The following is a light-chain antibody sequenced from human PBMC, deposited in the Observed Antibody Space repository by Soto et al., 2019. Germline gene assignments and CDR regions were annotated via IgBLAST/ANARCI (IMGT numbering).Light chain of an antibody. CDR2: DAS. CDR1: SSDVGGYNY. Sequence: QSALTQPASVSGSPGQSITISCTGTSSDVGGYNYVSWYQQHPGKAPKLMIYDASNRPSGVSNRFSASKSGNTASLTISGLQAEDEADYYCSSYTSSSTLVFGGGTKVTVL. CDR3: SSYTSSSTLV. V-gene: IGLV2-14*01. J-gene: IGLJ2*01.